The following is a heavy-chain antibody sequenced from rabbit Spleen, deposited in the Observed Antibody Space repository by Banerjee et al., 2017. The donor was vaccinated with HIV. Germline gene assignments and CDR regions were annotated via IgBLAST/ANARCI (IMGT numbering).Heavy chain of an antibody. CDR2: MDFDSGVT. CDR1: GFTISSSYY. CDR3: ARSGGNSGWAMDL. D-gene: IGHD4-1*01. V-gene: IGHV1S40*01. J-gene: IGHJ6*01. Sequence: QSLEESGGGLVQPEGSLALTCKASGFTISSSYYMCWVRQAPGKGLEWIGCMDFDSGVTYNASWAKGRFTISKTSSTTVTLQMTSLTAADTATYFCARSGGNSGWAMDLWGQGTLVTVS.